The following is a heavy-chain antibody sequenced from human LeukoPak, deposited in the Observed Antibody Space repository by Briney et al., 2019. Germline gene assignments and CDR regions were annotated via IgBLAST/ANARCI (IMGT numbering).Heavy chain of an antibody. D-gene: IGHD6-19*01. V-gene: IGHV1-8*01. CDR3: ARAGGHRVPMYSSGEFDS. CDR2: MNPKSGNT. Sequence: ASVKVSCKASGYTFSSYDINWVRQATGQGLEWMGWMNPKSGNTGYPQKFQGRVTMTRNTSTSTAYMQLSSLRSEDTAIYYCARAGGHRVPMYSSGEFDSWGQGTLVTVSS. J-gene: IGHJ4*02. CDR1: GYTFSSYD.